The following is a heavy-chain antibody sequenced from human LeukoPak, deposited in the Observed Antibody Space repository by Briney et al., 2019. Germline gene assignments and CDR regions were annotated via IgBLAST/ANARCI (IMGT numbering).Heavy chain of an antibody. J-gene: IGHJ5*02. CDR1: GYTPTELS. CDR3: ARDRIEQQLDSASNWFDP. V-gene: IGHV1-24*01. Sequence: ASVKVSCKVSGYTPTELSMHWVRQAPGKGLEWMGGFDPEDGETIYAQKFQGRVTMTEDTSTDTAYMELSSLRSEDTAVHYCARDRIEQQLDSASNWFDPWGQGTLVTVSS. D-gene: IGHD6-13*01. CDR2: FDPEDGET.